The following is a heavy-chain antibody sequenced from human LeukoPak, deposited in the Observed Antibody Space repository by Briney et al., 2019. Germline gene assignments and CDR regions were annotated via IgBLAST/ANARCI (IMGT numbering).Heavy chain of an antibody. J-gene: IGHJ4*02. CDR2: INHSGST. CDR1: GGSFSGYY. CDR3: ARGLPRIAASFWTDY. D-gene: IGHD6-6*01. V-gene: IGHV4-34*01. Sequence: PSETLSLTCAVYGGSFSGYYWSWIRQPPGKWLEWIGEINHSGSTNYNPSLKSRVTISVDTSKNQFSLKLSSVTAADTAVYYCARGLPRIAASFWTDYWGQGTLATVSS.